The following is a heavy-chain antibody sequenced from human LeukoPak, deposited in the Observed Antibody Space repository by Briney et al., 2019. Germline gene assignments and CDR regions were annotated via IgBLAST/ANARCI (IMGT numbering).Heavy chain of an antibody. CDR3: AKNNLVGATVEAFDI. V-gene: IGHV3-30*02. J-gene: IGHJ3*02. CDR1: GFTFSSYG. CDR2: IRYDGNNK. Sequence: SGGSLRLSCGASGFTFSSYGMHWVRQAPGKGLEWVTFIRYDGNNKYFADSVKGRFTISRDNSKNTLYLQMNSLRAEDTAVYYCAKNNLVGATVEAFDIWGQGTMVTVSS. D-gene: IGHD1-26*01.